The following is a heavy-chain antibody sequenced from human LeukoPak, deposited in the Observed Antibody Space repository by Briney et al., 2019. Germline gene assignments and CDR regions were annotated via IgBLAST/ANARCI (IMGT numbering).Heavy chain of an antibody. Sequence: SVKVSCKASGGTFNSYAISWVRQAPGQGLEGMGGIIPMFSTANYAQKFQGRVTITADESTNTAYMELSSLRSEDTAVYYCARGIFPIFGVVGAPYYMDVWGKGTTVTVSS. D-gene: IGHD3-3*01. CDR2: IIPMFSTA. CDR1: GGTFNSYA. V-gene: IGHV1-69*01. CDR3: ARGIFPIFGVVGAPYYMDV. J-gene: IGHJ6*03.